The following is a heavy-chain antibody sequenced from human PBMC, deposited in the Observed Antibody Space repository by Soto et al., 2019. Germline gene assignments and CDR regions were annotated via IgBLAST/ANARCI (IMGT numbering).Heavy chain of an antibody. CDR2: ISVAGTA. V-gene: IGHV4-39*01. CDR1: GDSSSSQSSS. J-gene: IGHJ4*02. Sequence: ETLSLTCTISGDSSSSQSSSWGWIRQSPGKGLEWIASISVAGTARSNPSLRDRVTLSIDTSQSHLSLRLTSVTAADTGLYFCARHLMHPDYFDYWGRGALVTVSS. CDR3: ARHLMHPDYFDY.